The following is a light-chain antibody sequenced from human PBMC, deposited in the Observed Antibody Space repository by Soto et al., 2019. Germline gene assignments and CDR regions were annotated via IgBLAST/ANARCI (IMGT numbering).Light chain of an antibody. V-gene: IGKV3-11*01. CDR3: QQRRDWPPIT. Sequence: EIVLTQSPATLSLSPGERATVSCRASQSVSSYLAWYQQKPGQAPRLLIYDASSRATGIPARFSGSGSGTDFTLTISSLEPEDSAVYYCQQRRDWPPITFGQGTRLEIK. CDR1: QSVSSY. CDR2: DAS. J-gene: IGKJ5*01.